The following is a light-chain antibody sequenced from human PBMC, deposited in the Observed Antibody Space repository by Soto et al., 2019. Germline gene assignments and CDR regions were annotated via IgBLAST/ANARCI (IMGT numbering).Light chain of an antibody. J-gene: IGKJ2*01. Sequence: EMVLTQSPGTLSLSPGERATLSCRASQRISKYLAWYQQRPGQSPRLLIYAASSMATGVPDRFSGGGSATDFTLPLSRLEPEDFAVYYCQQYSGSTRTFGQATKLAIQ. CDR1: QRISKY. V-gene: IGKV3-20*01. CDR2: AAS. CDR3: QQYSGSTRT.